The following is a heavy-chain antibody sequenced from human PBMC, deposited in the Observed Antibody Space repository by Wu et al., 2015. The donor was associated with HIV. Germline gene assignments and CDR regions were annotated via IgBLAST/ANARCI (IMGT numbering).Heavy chain of an antibody. CDR2: IVPNSGSI. J-gene: IGHJ4*02. Sequence: QVQLVQSGSEVKKPGSSVKVSCKASGGTFTRHAITWVRQAPGQGLEWMGRIVPNSGSIDYAQKFQGRVTITADNFTNTIYMELNSLRSEDTAIYYCANDYCYDGTGYFEGLGYWGQGTLVTVSS. V-gene: IGHV1-69*13. D-gene: IGHD3/OR15-3a*01. CDR1: GGTFTRHA. CDR3: ANDYCYDGTGYFEGLGY.